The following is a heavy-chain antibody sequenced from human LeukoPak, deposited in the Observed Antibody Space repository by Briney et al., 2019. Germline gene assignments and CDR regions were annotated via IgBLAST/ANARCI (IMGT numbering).Heavy chain of an antibody. CDR2: INHSGST. J-gene: IGHJ4*02. CDR1: GGSFSGYY. D-gene: IGHD3-10*01. CDR3: ARHPPSSYGSGSYVDY. V-gene: IGHV4-34*01. Sequence: SETLSLTCAVYGGSFSGYYWSWIRQPPGKGLEWIGEINHSGSTNYNPSLKSRVTISIDTSKNQFSLKLSSVTAADTAVYYCARHPPSSYGSGSYVDYWGQGTLVTVSS.